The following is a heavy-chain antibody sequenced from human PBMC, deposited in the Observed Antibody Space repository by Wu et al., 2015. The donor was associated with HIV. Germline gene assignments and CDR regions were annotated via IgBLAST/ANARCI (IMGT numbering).Heavy chain of an antibody. CDR1: GYTFTSYG. CDR2: ISAYNGNT. D-gene: IGHD1-26*01. CDR3: ASIYPAHNGGSYSDAFDI. J-gene: IGHJ3*02. V-gene: IGHV1-18*01. Sequence: QVQLVQSGAEVKKPGASVKVSCKASGYTFTSYGISWVRQAPGQGLEWMGWISAYNGNTNYAQKLQGRVTMTTDTSTSTAYMELRSLRSDDTAVYYCASIYPAHNGGSYSDAFDIWGQRDKWSPSLQ.